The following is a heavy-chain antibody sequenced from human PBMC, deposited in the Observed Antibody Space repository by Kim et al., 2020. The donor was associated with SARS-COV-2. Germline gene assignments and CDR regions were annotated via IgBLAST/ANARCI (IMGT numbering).Heavy chain of an antibody. J-gene: IGHJ6*02. Sequence: SYADSVKGRFAVSRDNAKNTLYLQMNCLRAEDTAVYYCVRGSREGMDVWGQGTTVTVSS. V-gene: IGHV3-74*01. D-gene: IGHD3-10*01. CDR3: VRGSREGMDV.